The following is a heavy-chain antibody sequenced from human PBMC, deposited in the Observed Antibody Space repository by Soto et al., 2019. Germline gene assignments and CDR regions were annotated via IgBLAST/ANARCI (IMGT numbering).Heavy chain of an antibody. CDR2: TYYRSKWYS. CDR1: GGSLSAA. CDR3: KQAAGYISTWFFDS. J-gene: IGHJ4*02. Sequence: TSDTLCLTCSISGGSLSAAWNWIRQSPSRGLEWLGRTYYRSKWYSDYAVSVKSRITINPDTSKNQFSLQLNSVTPEDTAVYYCKQAAGYISTWFFDSWAQGTLDTVSS. D-gene: IGHD6-13*01. V-gene: IGHV6-1*01.